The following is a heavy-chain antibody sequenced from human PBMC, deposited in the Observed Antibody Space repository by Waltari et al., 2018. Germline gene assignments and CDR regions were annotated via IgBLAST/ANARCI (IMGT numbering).Heavy chain of an antibody. CDR1: GGTFSSYA. Sequence: QVQLVQSGAEVKKPGSSVKVSCKASGGTFSSYAISWVRQSPGQGLEWMGWINPNRGCTNYAQKFQGRVTMTRDTSISTAYMELGRLRSDDTAVYYCSRDLVATIEDYWGQGTLVTVSS. CDR2: INPNRGCT. V-gene: IGHV1-2*02. D-gene: IGHD5-12*01. CDR3: SRDLVATIEDY. J-gene: IGHJ4*02.